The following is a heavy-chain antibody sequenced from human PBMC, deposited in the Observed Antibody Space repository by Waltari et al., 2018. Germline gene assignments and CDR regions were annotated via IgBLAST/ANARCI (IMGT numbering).Heavy chain of an antibody. CDR2: IFSAGTT. CDR1: GLAARTNS. Sequence: EMRLVESGGGLIQPGGSLRLSCAASGLAARTNSLSWVRQAPGKGLEWVSLIFSAGTTYYADSVEGRFTISRDSSNNIVYLQMNNLRAEDTAVYYCARDWLGPGGVPDVWGKGTTVTVSS. D-gene: IGHD3-10*01. J-gene: IGHJ6*04. V-gene: IGHV3-53*01. CDR3: ARDWLGPGGVPDV.